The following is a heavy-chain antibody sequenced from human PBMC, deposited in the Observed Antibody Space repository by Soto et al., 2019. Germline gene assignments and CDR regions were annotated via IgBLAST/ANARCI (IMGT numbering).Heavy chain of an antibody. J-gene: IGHJ5*01. D-gene: IGHD3-22*01. CDR2: IIPIFGTA. CDR1: GGTFSSYA. Sequence: SVKVSCKASGGTFSSYAISWVRQAPGQGLEWMGGIIPIFGTANYAQKFQGRVTITADESTSTAYMELSSLRSEDTAVYYCARDLDYYDSSGYYPAYNWFDSWGQGTLVTVSS. V-gene: IGHV1-69*13. CDR3: ARDLDYYDSSGYYPAYNWFDS.